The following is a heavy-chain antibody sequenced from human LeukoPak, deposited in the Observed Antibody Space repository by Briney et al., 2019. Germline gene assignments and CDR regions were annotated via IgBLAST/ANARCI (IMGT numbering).Heavy chain of an antibody. V-gene: IGHV3-21*01. J-gene: IGHJ4*02. CDR2: ISSSSSYI. D-gene: IGHD5-24*01. Sequence: SGGSLRLSCAASGFTFSSYRMTWVRQAPGKGLEWVSSISSSSSYIYYADSVKGRFTISRDNAKNSLYLQMNSLRAEDTAVYYCARDEQDGYNLDYWGQGTLVTVSS. CDR1: GFTFSSYR. CDR3: ARDEQDGYNLDY.